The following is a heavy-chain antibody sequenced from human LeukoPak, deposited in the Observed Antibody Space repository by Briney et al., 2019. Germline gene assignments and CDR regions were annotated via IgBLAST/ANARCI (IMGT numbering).Heavy chain of an antibody. CDR2: FDPEDGET. CDR1: GYTLTELS. V-gene: IGHV1-24*01. J-gene: IGHJ4*02. Sequence: GASVKVSCKVSGYTLTELSMHWVRQAPGKGREWMGGFDPEDGETIYAQKFQGRVTMTEDTSTDTAYMELSSLRSEDTAVYYCATDARGYSYGPFDYWGQGTLVTVSS. CDR3: ATDARGYSYGPFDY. D-gene: IGHD5-18*01.